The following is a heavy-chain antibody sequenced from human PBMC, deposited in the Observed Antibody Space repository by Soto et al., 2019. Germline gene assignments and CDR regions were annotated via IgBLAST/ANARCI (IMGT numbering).Heavy chain of an antibody. Sequence: PSETLSLTCTFSVVSISSGGYYCSWIRQHPWKGLEWIGYIYYSGSTYYNPSLKSRVTISVDTSKNQFSLKLSSVTAADTAVYYCARVWKMVRGSLHHGMEVWGQGTTV. D-gene: IGHD3-10*01. CDR1: VVSISSGGYY. CDR2: IYYSGST. J-gene: IGHJ6*01. V-gene: IGHV4-31*03. CDR3: ARVWKMVRGSLHHGMEV.